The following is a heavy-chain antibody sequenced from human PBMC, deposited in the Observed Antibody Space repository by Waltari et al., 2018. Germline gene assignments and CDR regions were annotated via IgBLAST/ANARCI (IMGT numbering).Heavy chain of an antibody. J-gene: IGHJ4*02. CDR3: TKDSSWVSYFDY. CDR2: ISGSDGST. CDR1: GFTFSTYA. D-gene: IGHD6-13*01. Sequence: EVQLLESGGGLVQPGGSLRLSCAASGFTFSTYAITWVRQAPGKGREWVSFISGSDGSTYYADSVKGRFTISRDNSKNTLYLQMNSLRAEDTAVYYCTKDSSWVSYFDYWGQGTLVTVSS. V-gene: IGHV3-23*01.